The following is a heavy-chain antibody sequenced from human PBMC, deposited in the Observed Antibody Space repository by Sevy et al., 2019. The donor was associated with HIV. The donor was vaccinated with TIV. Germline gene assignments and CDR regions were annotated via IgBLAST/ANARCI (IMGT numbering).Heavy chain of an antibody. CDR1: GFTFSNYY. CDR3: AGGSDRYNDAFDI. V-gene: IGHV3-11*06. CDR2: ISSLSSYT. D-gene: IGHD3-16*01. Sequence: GGSLRLSCAASGFTFSNYYMSWIRQAPGKGLEWVSYISSLSSYTNFADSVKGRFTISRDNAKNSLYLQMKSLRAEDTAVYYCAGGSDRYNDAFDIWGQGTMVTVSS. J-gene: IGHJ3*02.